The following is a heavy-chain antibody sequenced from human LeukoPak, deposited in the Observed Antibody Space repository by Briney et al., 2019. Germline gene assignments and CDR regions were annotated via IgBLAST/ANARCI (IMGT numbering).Heavy chain of an antibody. CDR2: ISSSSTYI. D-gene: IGHD3-22*01. CDR1: GFTFTSYT. J-gene: IGHJ4*02. CDR3: AKDASSDDSSGYYGSQPSYYFDY. Sequence: GGSLRLSCSASGFTFTSYTMTWVRQAPGKGLEWVSSISSSSTYIYYADSVKGRFTISRDNAKISLYLQMNSLRAEDTAVYYCAKDASSDDSSGYYGSQPSYYFDYWGQGTLVTVSS. V-gene: IGHV3-21*01.